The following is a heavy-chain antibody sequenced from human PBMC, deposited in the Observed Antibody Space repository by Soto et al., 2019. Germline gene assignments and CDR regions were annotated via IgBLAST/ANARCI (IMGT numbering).Heavy chain of an antibody. D-gene: IGHD1-26*01. Sequence: VQLVESGGGVVQPGRSLRLSCAASGFTFRTYGMYWVRQAPGKGLERVAVIWYDACNKYYAYSVKGRFTISRDNSENTLYLQMNCRRAEDTAVYYCARGRVDGGELDLWGQGTLVTVSS. CDR2: IWYDACNK. J-gene: IGHJ4*02. V-gene: IGHV3-33*01. CDR1: GFTFRTYG. CDR3: ARGRVDGGELDL.